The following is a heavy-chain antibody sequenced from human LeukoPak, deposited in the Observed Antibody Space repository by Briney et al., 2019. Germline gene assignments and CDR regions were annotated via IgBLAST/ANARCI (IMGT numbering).Heavy chain of an antibody. V-gene: IGHV4-38-2*01. CDR2: INHSGST. CDR3: ARGRIVGATRRLRAFDI. D-gene: IGHD1-26*01. Sequence: SETLSLTCAVSGYSISSGYYWGWIRQPPGKGLEWIGEINHSGSTNYNPSLKSRVTISVDTSKNQFSLKLSSVTAADAAVYYCARGRIVGATRRLRAFDIWGQGTMVTVSS. CDR1: GYSISSGYY. J-gene: IGHJ3*02.